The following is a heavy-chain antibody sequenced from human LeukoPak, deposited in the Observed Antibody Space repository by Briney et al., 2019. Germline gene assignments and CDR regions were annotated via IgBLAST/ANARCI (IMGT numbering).Heavy chain of an antibody. CDR1: GDSISSSSYY. D-gene: IGHD3-16*02. CDR2: IYYSGST. Sequence: PSETLSLTCTVSGDSISSSSYYWGWIRQPPGKGLEWIGSIYYSGSTYYNPSLKSRVTISVDTSKNQFSLKLSSVTAADTAVYYCATGVIDTDYWGQGTLVTVSS. CDR3: ATGVIDTDY. J-gene: IGHJ4*02. V-gene: IGHV4-39*01.